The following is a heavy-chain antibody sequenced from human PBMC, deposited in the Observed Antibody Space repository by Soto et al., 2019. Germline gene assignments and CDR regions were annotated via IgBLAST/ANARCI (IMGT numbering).Heavy chain of an antibody. V-gene: IGHV3-23*01. Sequence: TGGSLRLSCAASGFTFSSYAMSWVRQAPGKGLEWVSAISGSGGSTYYADSVKGRFTISRDNSKNTPYLQMNSLRAEDTAVYYCAKFGQMRLHYDYVWGSYRQGAFDIWGQGTMVTVSS. CDR2: ISGSGGST. D-gene: IGHD3-16*02. J-gene: IGHJ3*02. CDR3: AKFGQMRLHYDYVWGSYRQGAFDI. CDR1: GFTFSSYA.